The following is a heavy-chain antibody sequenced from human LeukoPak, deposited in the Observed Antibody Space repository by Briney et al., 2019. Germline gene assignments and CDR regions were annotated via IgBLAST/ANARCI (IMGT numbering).Heavy chain of an antibody. J-gene: IGHJ5*02. CDR1: GGSTSSSNYY. Sequence: SETLSLTCTVSGGSTSSSNYYWGWIRQPPGKGLEWIGSIYYSGNTYYNPSLKSRVTIFVDTSKNQLSLKLSSVTAADTAMYYCARHHRQWLPPNWFDPWGQGTLVTVSS. CDR3: ARHHRQWLPPNWFDP. V-gene: IGHV4-39*01. CDR2: IYYSGNT. D-gene: IGHD6-19*01.